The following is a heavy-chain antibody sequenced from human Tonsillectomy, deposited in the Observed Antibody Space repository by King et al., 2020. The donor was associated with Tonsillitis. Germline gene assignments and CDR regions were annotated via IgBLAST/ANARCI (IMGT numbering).Heavy chain of an antibody. D-gene: IGHD6-25*01. CDR3: NTDPPAAT. CDR1: DFTFSNAR. CDR2: IRSKTEGGTT. J-gene: IGHJ5*02. V-gene: IGHV3-15*01. Sequence: VQLVESGGGLVEPGGSLRLSCATSDFTFSNARMTWVRLAPGKGLEWVGRIRSKTEGGTTDYAEPVKGRFTISRDNSKNTVLLQMHSLKSEDTAVYYCNTDPPAATWGQGTLVTVSS.